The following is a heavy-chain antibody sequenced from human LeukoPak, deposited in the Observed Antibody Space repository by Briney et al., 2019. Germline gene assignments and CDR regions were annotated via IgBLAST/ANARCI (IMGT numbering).Heavy chain of an antibody. CDR2: IQHDSGKT. Sequence: GGSLRLSCTASGFTFRSYSMNWVRQAPGKGLEWVAFIQHDSGKTYYADSVKGRFTISRDNSKNTLYLQMNSLKTEDTAVYYCTTDRVARVQLWLRDFDYWGQGTLVTVSS. CDR3: TTDRVARVQLWLRDFDY. CDR1: GFTFRSYS. J-gene: IGHJ4*02. V-gene: IGHV3-30*02. D-gene: IGHD5-18*01.